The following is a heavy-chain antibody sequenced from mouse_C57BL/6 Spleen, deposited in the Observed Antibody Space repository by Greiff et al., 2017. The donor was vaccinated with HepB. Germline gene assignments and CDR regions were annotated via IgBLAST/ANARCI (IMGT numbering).Heavy chain of an antibody. CDR3: ARLPHYFDY. Sequence: EVKLEESGGDLVKPGGSLKLSCAASGFTFSSYGMSWVRPTPDTRLEWVANIRSGGSYTYYPDSVKGRFTISIDHAKNPLYLQLSSLKSEDTAMYYCARLPHYFDYWGQGTTLTVSS. V-gene: IGHV5-6*02. J-gene: IGHJ2*01. CDR2: IRSGGSYT. CDR1: GFTFSSYG.